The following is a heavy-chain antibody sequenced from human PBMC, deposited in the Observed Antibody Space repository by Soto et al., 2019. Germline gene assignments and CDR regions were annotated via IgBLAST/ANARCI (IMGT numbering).Heavy chain of an antibody. Sequence: GGSLRLSCAASGFTFSSYWMSWVRQGPGKGLEWVANIKQDGSEKYYVDSVKGRFTISRDNAKNSLYLQMNSLRAEDTAVYYCARDLGLTVAGTFDYWGQGTLVTVSS. CDR1: GFTFSSYW. D-gene: IGHD6-19*01. CDR2: IKQDGSEK. J-gene: IGHJ4*02. CDR3: ARDLGLTVAGTFDY. V-gene: IGHV3-7*01.